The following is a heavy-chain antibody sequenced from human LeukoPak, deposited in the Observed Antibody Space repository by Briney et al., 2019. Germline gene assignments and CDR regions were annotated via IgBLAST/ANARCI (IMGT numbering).Heavy chain of an antibody. CDR3: AKDRQIVVVPAAVDY. CDR1: GFSFTTYA. J-gene: IGHJ4*02. CDR2: ISGSASST. D-gene: IGHD2-2*01. Sequence: GGSLRLSCAASGFSFTTYAMSWVRQAPGKGLEWVSAISGSASSTYYADSVKGRFTISRDNSKNTLYLQMNSLRAEDTAVYYCAKDRQIVVVPAAVDYWGQGTLVTVSS. V-gene: IGHV3-23*01.